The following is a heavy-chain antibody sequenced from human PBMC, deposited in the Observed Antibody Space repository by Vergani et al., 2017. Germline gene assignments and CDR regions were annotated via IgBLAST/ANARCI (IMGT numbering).Heavy chain of an antibody. Sequence: EVQLVESGGGLVQPGGSLKLSCAASGFTFSGSAMHWVRQASGKGLEWVGRIRSKANSYATAYAASVKGRFTISRDDSKNTAYLQMNSLKTEDTAVYYCFLVSGSYGMDAWGQGTTVTVSS. CDR3: FLVSGSYGMDA. CDR1: GFTFSGSA. D-gene: IGHD2/OR15-2a*01. J-gene: IGHJ6*02. CDR2: IRSKANSYAT. V-gene: IGHV3-73*02.